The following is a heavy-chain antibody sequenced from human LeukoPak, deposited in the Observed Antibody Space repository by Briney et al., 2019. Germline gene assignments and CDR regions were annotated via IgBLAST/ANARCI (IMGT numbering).Heavy chain of an antibody. Sequence: GGSLRLSCAASGFTLSNAWMSWVRQAPGKGLEWVSGINWNGGNTGYADSVKGRFTISRDNAKNSLYLQMNSLRAEDTALYYCARIGCSSTSCYLYYYYYMDVWGKGTTVTVSS. CDR1: GFTLSNAW. D-gene: IGHD2-2*01. CDR3: ARIGCSSTSCYLYYYYYMDV. CDR2: INWNGGNT. J-gene: IGHJ6*03. V-gene: IGHV3-20*04.